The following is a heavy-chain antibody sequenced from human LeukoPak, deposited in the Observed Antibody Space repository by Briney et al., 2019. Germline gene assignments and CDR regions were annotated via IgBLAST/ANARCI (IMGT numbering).Heavy chain of an antibody. CDR3: ARDRVLLYYFDY. Sequence: PGGCLRLSCAASGFTFSSYWMSWVRQAPGKGLEWVANIKQDGSEKYYVDSVKGRFTISRDNAKNSLFLQMNSLRAEDTAVYYCARDRVLLYYFDYWGQGTLVTVSS. CDR2: IKQDGSEK. V-gene: IGHV3-7*01. CDR1: GFTFSSYW. D-gene: IGHD1-26*01. J-gene: IGHJ4*02.